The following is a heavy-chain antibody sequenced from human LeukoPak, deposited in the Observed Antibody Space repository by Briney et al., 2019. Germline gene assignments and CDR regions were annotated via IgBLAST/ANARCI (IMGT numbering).Heavy chain of an antibody. CDR3: ASSSSWYNWFDP. Sequence: PSETLSLTCTVSGGSISSGGYYWSWNRQHPGKGLEWIGYIYYSGSTYYNPSLKSRVTISVDTSKNQFSLKLSSVTAADTAVYYCASSSSWYNWFDPWGQGTLVTVSS. V-gene: IGHV4-31*03. CDR2: IYYSGST. CDR1: GGSISSGGYY. J-gene: IGHJ5*02. D-gene: IGHD6-13*01.